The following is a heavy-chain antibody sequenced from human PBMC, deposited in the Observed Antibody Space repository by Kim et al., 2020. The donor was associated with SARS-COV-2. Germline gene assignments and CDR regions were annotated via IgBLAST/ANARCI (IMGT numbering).Heavy chain of an antibody. CDR2: NK. D-gene: IGHD6-13*01. J-gene: IGHJ6*02. CDR3: AKAPAGGMDV. Sequence: NKYYAAAVKGRFTISRDNSKNTLYLQMNSLRAEDTTVYYCAKAPAGGMDVWGQGTTVTVSS. V-gene: IGHV3-30*02.